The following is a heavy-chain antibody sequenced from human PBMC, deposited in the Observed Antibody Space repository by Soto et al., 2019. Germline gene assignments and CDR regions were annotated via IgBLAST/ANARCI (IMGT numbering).Heavy chain of an antibody. CDR3: ARGPQSDGIAARPRYYYDGMDV. J-gene: IGHJ6*02. V-gene: IGHV1-69*01. CDR1: GGTFSSYA. CDR2: IIPIFGTA. D-gene: IGHD6-6*01. Sequence: QVQLVQSGAEVKTPGSSVKVSCKASGGTFSSYAISWVRQAPGQGLEWMGGIIPIFGTANYAQKFQGRVTITAYESTSTADMELGSLGSEDTDVYYCARGPQSDGIAARPRYYYDGMDVWGQGTTVTVSS.